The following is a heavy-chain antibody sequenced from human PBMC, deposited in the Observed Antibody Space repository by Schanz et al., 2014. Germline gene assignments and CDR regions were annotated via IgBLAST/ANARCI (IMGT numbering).Heavy chain of an antibody. CDR3: ARDLSYYTSGSYGY. V-gene: IGHV3-23*04. CDR1: GFTFSTYA. J-gene: IGHJ4*02. D-gene: IGHD3-10*01. CDR2: ISGSGGDT. Sequence: EVQLVESGGGLVQPGGSLRLSCAASGFTFSTYAMNWVRQAPGKGLEWVSGISGSGGDTYYVDSVKGRFTVSRDNSENTLYLQMNSLRAEDTAVYYCARDLSYYTSGSYGYWGQGTLVTVSS.